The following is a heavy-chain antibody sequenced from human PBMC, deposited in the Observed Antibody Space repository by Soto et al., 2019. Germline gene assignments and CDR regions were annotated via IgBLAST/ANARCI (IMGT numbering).Heavy chain of an antibody. CDR1: GYTFTSYD. V-gene: IGHV1-8*01. CDR3: ARGLDCSSTSCLVGYYYYYYMDV. D-gene: IGHD2-2*01. CDR2: MNPNSGNT. J-gene: IGHJ6*03. Sequence: ASVKVSCKASGYTFTSYDINWVRQATGQGLEWMGWMNPNSGNTGYAQKFQGRVTMTRNTSISTAYMELSSLRSEDTAVYYCARGLDCSSTSCLVGYYYYYYMDVWGKGTTVTVS.